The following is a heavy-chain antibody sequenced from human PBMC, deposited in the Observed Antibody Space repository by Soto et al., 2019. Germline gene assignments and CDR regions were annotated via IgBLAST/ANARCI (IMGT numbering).Heavy chain of an antibody. CDR3: STAGQGYFWTASYFEH. V-gene: IGHV3-15*01. D-gene: IGHD3-3*01. CDR2: NKPKTNRDDTR. Sequence: GGSLSLSCAASGLSVTNAWLSWFRLTPGQGLEWVGLNKPKTNRDDTRQYSASVIGRCIISREDSKDILYLEMNSLKTDDTGVYYCSTAGQGYFWTASYFEHWGQGTPVTVSS. J-gene: IGHJ4*02. CDR1: GLSVTNAW.